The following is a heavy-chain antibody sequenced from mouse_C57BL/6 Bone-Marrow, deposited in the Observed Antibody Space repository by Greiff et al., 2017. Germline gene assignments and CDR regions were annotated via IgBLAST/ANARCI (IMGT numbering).Heavy chain of an antibody. CDR1: GFNIKDDY. D-gene: IGHD2-1*01. Sequence: VQLQQSGAELVRPGASVKLSCTASGFNIKDDYMHWVKQRPEQGLEWIGCIDPENGDTDYDSKFQGKATITADTSSNTAYLQLSSLTSEDTAVYYCTYIHGNVGGFAYWGQGTLVTVSA. CDR3: TYIHGNVGGFAY. V-gene: IGHV14-4*01. CDR2: IDPENGDT. J-gene: IGHJ3*01.